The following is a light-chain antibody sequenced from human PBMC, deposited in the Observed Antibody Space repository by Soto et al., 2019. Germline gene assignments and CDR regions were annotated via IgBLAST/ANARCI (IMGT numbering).Light chain of an antibody. CDR1: QSIRSPF. J-gene: IGKJ1*01. CDR2: GAS. CDR3: GSDEWT. Sequence: EIVLTQSPATLSLSPGERATLSCRASQSIRSPFLAWYQRKPGQAPRLFIHGASSRATGSPDRFSGSGSGTDFTLTISRLEPEDFAVYYCGSDEWTCGQGTKVE. V-gene: IGKV3-20*01.